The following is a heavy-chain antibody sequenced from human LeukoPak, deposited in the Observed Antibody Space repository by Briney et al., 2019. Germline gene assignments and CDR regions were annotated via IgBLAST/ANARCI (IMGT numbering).Heavy chain of an antibody. J-gene: IGHJ4*02. D-gene: IGHD3-3*01. CDR2: IYYSGST. CDR1: GGSISSSSYY. V-gene: IGHV4-39*07. Sequence: PSETLSLTCTVSGGSISSSSYYWGWIRQPPGKGLEWIGSIYYSGSTYYNPSLKSRVTISVDTSKNQFSLKLSSVTAADTAVYYCARWVIMVDYFDYWGQGTLVTVSS. CDR3: ARWVIMVDYFDY.